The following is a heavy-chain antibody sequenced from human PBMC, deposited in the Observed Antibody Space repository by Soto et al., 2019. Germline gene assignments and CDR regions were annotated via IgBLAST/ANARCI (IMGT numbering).Heavy chain of an antibody. D-gene: IGHD4-17*01. V-gene: IGHV4-34*01. J-gene: IGHJ6*02. CDR2: INHRGST. CDR3: ARGKHDYGDSYYYYYGMDV. CDR1: GGSSSGYY. Sequence: PSETLSLTCAVYGGSSSGYYWSWIRQPPGKGLEWIGEINHRGSTNYNPSLKSRVTISVDTSKNQFSLKLSSVTAADKAVYYCARGKHDYGDSYYYYYGMDVWGQGTTVS.